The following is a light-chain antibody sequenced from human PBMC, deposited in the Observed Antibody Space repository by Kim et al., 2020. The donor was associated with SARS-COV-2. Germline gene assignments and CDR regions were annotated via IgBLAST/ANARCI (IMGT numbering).Light chain of an antibody. J-gene: IGKJ5*01. V-gene: IGKV3-11*01. CDR1: QSISNS. CDR3: QQRANWPPIT. Sequence: CPQEIDTPSCRASQSISNSIASYQHKPGQAPTLLIYGASNRATGIPARFSGGGSGTDFTLTISSLEPEDFAVYYCQQRANWPPITFGQGTRLEIK. CDR2: GAS.